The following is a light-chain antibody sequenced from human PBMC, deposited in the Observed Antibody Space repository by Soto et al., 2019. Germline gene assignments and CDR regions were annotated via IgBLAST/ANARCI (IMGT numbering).Light chain of an antibody. CDR1: QSIRNW. CDR2: MVS. V-gene: IGKV1-5*03. J-gene: IGKJ1*01. Sequence: DIQMTQSPSTLSASVGDRVTITCRASQSIRNWLAWYQQKPGKAPKSLLYMVSTLESGVPSRFSGSGYETEFTLTISSLQPDDFAPYYCQQYSTYPWTFGQGTKVEI. CDR3: QQYSTYPWT.